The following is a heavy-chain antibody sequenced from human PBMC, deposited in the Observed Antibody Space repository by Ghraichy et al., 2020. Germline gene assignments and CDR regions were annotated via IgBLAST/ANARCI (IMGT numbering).Heavy chain of an antibody. J-gene: IGHJ6*02. V-gene: IGHV3-33*01. D-gene: IGHD4-23*01. CDR3: ARDGAYGGNSVYHYYYGMDA. CDR2: IWYDGTNK. CDR1: GFTFSSFG. Sequence: GGSLRLSCAASGFTFSSFGMHWVRQAPGKGLEWVALIWYDGTNKDFADSVKGRFTISRDNSKNTLYLQMKSLRAEDTAVYYCARDGAYGGNSVYHYYYGMDAWGQGTTVTVSS.